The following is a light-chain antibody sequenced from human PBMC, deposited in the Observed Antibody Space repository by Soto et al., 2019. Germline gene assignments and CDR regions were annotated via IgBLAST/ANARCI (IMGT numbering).Light chain of an antibody. J-gene: IGKJ2*01. V-gene: IGKV3-20*01. CDR2: SAS. Sequence: MVLTQSPGTLSLATGERATLSSRASQSLSSSYLAWYQQKPGQAPRLLIYSASHRPGGIPDRFSGSGSGTDFTLTISRLEPDDFAVYYCQQYETSPYTFGQGTKVDI. CDR1: QSLSSSY. CDR3: QQYETSPYT.